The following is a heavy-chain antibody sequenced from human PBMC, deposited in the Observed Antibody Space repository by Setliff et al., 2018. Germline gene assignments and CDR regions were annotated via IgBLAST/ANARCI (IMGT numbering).Heavy chain of an antibody. D-gene: IGHD2-15*01. CDR1: GGSISSGGYY. V-gene: IGHV4-39*07. CDR2: INHSGST. CDR3: ARGECNDNGCYRAPDY. Sequence: PSEILSLTCTVSGGSISSGGYYWSWIRQPPGKGPEWIGEINHSGSTNYNPSLKSRVAISVDTSKNQFSLKLSSVTAADTAVYYCARGECNDNGCYRAPDYWGQGTLVTVSS. J-gene: IGHJ4*02.